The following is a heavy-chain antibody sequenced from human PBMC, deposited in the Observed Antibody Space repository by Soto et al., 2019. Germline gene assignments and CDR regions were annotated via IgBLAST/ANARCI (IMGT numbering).Heavy chain of an antibody. CDR1: GGSISSSSYY. J-gene: IGHJ4*02. V-gene: IGHV4-39*01. CDR2: IYYSGST. Sequence: SETLSLTCTVSGGSISSSSYYWGWIRQPPGKGLEWIGSIYYSGSTYYNPSLKSRVTISVDTSKNQFSLKLSSVTAADTAVYYCASRKIGVVTRWDYWGQGTLVTVSS. CDR3: ASRKIGVVTRWDY. D-gene: IGHD3-3*01.